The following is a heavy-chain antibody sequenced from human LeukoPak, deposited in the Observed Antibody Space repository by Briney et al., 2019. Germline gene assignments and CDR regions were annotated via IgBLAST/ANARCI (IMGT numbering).Heavy chain of an antibody. D-gene: IGHD3-16*01. V-gene: IGHV3-7*01. CDR3: ARDMKGNLDY. CDR2: INQDGGTR. Sequence: GGSLRLSCAASGFTFSNTWMAWVRQAPGKGLDWVANINQDGGTRQYADSVRGRFTISRDNAKNSLYLEMNSPRAEDTGLYHCARDMKGNLDYWGQGTLVTVSS. J-gene: IGHJ4*02. CDR1: GFTFSNTW.